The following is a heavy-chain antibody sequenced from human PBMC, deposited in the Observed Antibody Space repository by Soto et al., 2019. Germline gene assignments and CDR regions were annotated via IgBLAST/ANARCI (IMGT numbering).Heavy chain of an antibody. CDR3: ARGFYGSGSYFQAYFDF. J-gene: IGHJ4*02. CDR2: IYHTGST. V-gene: IGHV4-31*03. Sequence: SETLSLTCSVSGGSISSTGYYWSWIRQTPGKGLEWIGYIYHTGSTKYNPSLKSRLSISIDTSKNQFSLRLSSLTAADTALYYCARGFYGSGSYFQAYFDFWGQGTLVTVSS. D-gene: IGHD3-10*01. CDR1: GGSISSTGYY.